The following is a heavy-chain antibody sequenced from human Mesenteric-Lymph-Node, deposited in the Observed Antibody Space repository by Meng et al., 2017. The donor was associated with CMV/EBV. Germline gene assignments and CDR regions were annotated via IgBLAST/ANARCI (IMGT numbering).Heavy chain of an antibody. D-gene: IGHD5-24*01. CDR3: AGDGYSPFDY. Sequence: KVSCKTSGGTFSSSVLSWVRQAPGQGLEWMGRISPIIEIENYAQKFQGRVTITADKSTGTSYMDLNSLRSDDTAVYFCAGDGYSPFDYWGQGTLVTVSS. J-gene: IGHJ4*02. V-gene: IGHV1-69*04. CDR1: GGTFSSSV. CDR2: ISPIIEIE.